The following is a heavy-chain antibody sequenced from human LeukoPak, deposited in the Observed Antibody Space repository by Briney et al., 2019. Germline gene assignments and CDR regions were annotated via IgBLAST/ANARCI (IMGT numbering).Heavy chain of an antibody. Sequence: GGSLRLSCAASGFTFSTYAMNWVRQAPGKGLEWVAVISYDGRQNYYADSVKGRFTTSRDNSKNTLYLRMNSLRDEDSAAYYCARVYLERLTAGYFDHWGQGTWVTVSP. D-gene: IGHD2-8*01. CDR2: ISYDGRQN. CDR1: GFTFSTYA. V-gene: IGHV3-30*04. CDR3: ARVYLERLTAGYFDH. J-gene: IGHJ4*02.